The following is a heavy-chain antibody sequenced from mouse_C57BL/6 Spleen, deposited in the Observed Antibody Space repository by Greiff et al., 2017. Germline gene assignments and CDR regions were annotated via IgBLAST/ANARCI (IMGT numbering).Heavy chain of an antibody. CDR1: GFNIKDDY. D-gene: IGHD1-1*01. Sequence: EVQRVESGAELVRPGASVTLSCTASGFNIKDDYMHWVKQRPEQGLEWIGWIDPENGDTEYASKFQGKATITADTSSNTAYLQLSSLTSEDTAVYYCTLYYYGDYAMDYWGQGTSVTVSS. V-gene: IGHV14-4*01. CDR2: IDPENGDT. CDR3: TLYYYGDYAMDY. J-gene: IGHJ4*01.